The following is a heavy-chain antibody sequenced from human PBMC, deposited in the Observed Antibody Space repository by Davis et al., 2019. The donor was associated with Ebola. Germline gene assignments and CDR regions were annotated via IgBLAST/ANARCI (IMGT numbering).Heavy chain of an antibody. V-gene: IGHV5-51*01. CDR3: ASLRRTITGMDDAFDI. Sequence: GGSLRLSCKDSGNRFSSHWIGWVRHMPGKGLEWIGIFFTGDSATRYSPSFRGLVTISADKSIKTAFLQWSSLKASDTAMYYCASLRRTITGMDDAFDIWGQGTMVTVSS. CDR2: FFTGDSAT. CDR1: GNRFSSHW. D-gene: IGHD2-8*02. J-gene: IGHJ3*02.